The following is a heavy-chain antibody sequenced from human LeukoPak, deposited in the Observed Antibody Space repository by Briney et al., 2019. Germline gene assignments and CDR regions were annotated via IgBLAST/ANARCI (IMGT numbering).Heavy chain of an antibody. J-gene: IGHJ4*02. Sequence: GESLKISCKGSGYSFTSYWIGWVRQMPGKGLEWMRIIYPGDSDTRYSPSFQGQVTISADKSISTAYLQWSSLKASDTAMYYCARQLYYDFWSGSLDYWGQGTLVTVSS. D-gene: IGHD3-3*01. CDR2: IYPGDSDT. CDR1: GYSFTSYW. V-gene: IGHV5-51*01. CDR3: ARQLYYDFWSGSLDY.